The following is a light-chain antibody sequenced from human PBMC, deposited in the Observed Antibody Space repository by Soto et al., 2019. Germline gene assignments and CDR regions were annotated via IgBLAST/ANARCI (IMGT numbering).Light chain of an antibody. CDR2: EDS. CDR1: SSDVGSYNL. CDR3: CSYAGSSTLV. V-gene: IGLV2-23*01. Sequence: QSALTQPASVSGSPGQSITISCTGTSSDVGSYNLVSWYQQHPGKAPKRMIYEDSQRPSGVSNRISGSKSGNTASLTISGLQADDEADYYCCSYAGSSTLVFGGGTKLTVL. J-gene: IGLJ2*01.